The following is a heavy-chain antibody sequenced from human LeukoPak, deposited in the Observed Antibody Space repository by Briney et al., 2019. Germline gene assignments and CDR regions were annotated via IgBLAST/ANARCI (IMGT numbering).Heavy chain of an antibody. J-gene: IGHJ3*02. CDR2: ISGSGGST. D-gene: IGHD6-19*01. V-gene: IGHV3-23*01. Sequence: GKSLRLSCAASGFTFSSYAMSWVRQAPGKGLEWVSAISGSGGSTYYADSVKGRFTISRDNSKNTLYLQMNSLRAEDTAVYYCAKDTTVAGSAFDIWGQGTMVTVSS. CDR3: AKDTTVAGSAFDI. CDR1: GFTFSSYA.